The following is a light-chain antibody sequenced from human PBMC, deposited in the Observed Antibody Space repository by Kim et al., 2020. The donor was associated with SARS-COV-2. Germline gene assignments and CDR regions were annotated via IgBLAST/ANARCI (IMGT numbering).Light chain of an antibody. CDR1: QSVSSY. J-gene: IGKJ2*03. CDR2: DAS. V-gene: IGKV3-11*01. CDR3: QHRSNWPPYS. Sequence: SPGERATLSCRASQSVSSYFAWYQQKPGQAPRLLIYDASTRATGIPARFSGSGSGTDFTLTISSLEPEDFAVYYCQHRSNWPPYSFGQGTKLEI.